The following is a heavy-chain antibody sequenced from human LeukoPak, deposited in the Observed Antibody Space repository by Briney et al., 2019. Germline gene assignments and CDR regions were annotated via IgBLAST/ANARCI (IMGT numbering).Heavy chain of an antibody. Sequence: GGSLRHSRAPSGFTLDDYIMHGVRPALRRGVAWVSLICWDGGRTYYADSVKGRFTISRDNSKNSLYLQMNSLRTEDTALYYCAKDAIVGAAFDYWGQGTLVTVSS. D-gene: IGHD1-26*01. CDR3: AKDAIVGAAFDY. CDR1: GFTLDDYI. J-gene: IGHJ4*02. CDR2: ICWDGGRT. V-gene: IGHV3-43*01.